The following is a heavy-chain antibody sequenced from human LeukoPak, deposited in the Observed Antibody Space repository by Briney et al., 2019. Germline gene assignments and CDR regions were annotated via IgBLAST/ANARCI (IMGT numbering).Heavy chain of an antibody. D-gene: IGHD3-22*01. V-gene: IGHV1-46*01. CDR1: GYTFTNYY. Sequence: GASVKVSCKASGYTFTNYYIHWVRQAPGQGLEWVGLINPNGGSTGYAQRFQGRVTVTTDTSTSTVYMELNSLGSEDTAVYYCARDHYYDSSGYLPYWGQGTLVTVSS. CDR3: ARDHYYDSSGYLPY. CDR2: INPNGGST. J-gene: IGHJ4*02.